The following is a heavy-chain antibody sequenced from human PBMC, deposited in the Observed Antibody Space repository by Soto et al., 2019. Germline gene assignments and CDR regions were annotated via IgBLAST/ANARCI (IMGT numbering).Heavy chain of an antibody. CDR1: GFTFSTYV. J-gene: IGHJ4*02. V-gene: IGHV3-30*18. CDR2: ISYDGINT. D-gene: IGHD2-15*01. Sequence: QVQLVESGGGVVQPGRSLRLSCAVSGFTFSTYVMHWVRQAPGKGLEWVAKISYDGINTYYADSVKGRFTISRDNSKNTLFLEMNSLRAEDTALYYCAKDWGRFGSGGTCHLFDSWGQGTLVTVSS. CDR3: AKDWGRFGSGGTCHLFDS.